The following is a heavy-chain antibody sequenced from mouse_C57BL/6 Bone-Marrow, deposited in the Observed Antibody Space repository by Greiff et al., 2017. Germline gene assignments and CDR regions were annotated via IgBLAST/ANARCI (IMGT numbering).Heavy chain of an antibody. CDR2: ISYDGSN. Sequence: EVHLVESGPGLVKPSQSLSLTCSVTGYSITSGYYWNWIRQFPGNKLEWIGYISYDGSNNYNPSLKNRISITRDTSKNHFFLKLNSVTTEDTATYYCARDAWFAYWGQGTLVTVSA. J-gene: IGHJ3*01. V-gene: IGHV3-6*01. CDR3: ARDAWFAY. CDR1: GYSITSGYY.